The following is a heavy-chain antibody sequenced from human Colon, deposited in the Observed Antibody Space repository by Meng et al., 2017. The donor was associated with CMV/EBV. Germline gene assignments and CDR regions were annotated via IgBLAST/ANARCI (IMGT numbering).Heavy chain of an antibody. V-gene: IGHV3-64*02. D-gene: IGHD2-15*01. CDR2: ISSNGGST. J-gene: IGHJ6*02. CDR3: ARDVGGMDV. Sequence: GRSLRLSCAASGFTFSSYAMHWVRQAPGKGLEYVSAISSNGGSTYYADSVKGRFTISRDNSKNTLYLQMGSLRAEDMAVYYCARDVGGMDVWGQGTTVTVSS. CDR1: GFTFSSYA.